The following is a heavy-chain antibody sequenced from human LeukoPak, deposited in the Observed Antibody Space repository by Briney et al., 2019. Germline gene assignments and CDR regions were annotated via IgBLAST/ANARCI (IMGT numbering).Heavy chain of an antibody. CDR1: GFSIHQSS. D-gene: IGHD3/OR15-3a*01. Sequence: GGSLRLSCKASGFSIHQSSMSWVRQAPVKGLEGVASIRPDGSAVFYVDSVKGRFTFSRDNAKNSLDLQMNSLRAEDTALYYCAKFGLPYSIDLWGQGTMVTVSS. V-gene: IGHV3-7*01. CDR2: IRPDGSAV. CDR3: AKFGLPYSIDL. J-gene: IGHJ3*01.